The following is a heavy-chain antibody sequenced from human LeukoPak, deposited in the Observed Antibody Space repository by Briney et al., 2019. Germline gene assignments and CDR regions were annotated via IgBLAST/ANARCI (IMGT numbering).Heavy chain of an antibody. CDR1: GFAFSSYS. J-gene: IGHJ4*02. V-gene: IGHV3-21*01. Sequence: GGSLRLSCAASGFAFSSYSMNWVRQAPGKGLEWVSSLCGSSTYIYSANSLKGRFSISRDNAKNSLYLQMNSLRAEDTAVYFCARASLSEIIAAEAFFDSWGQGTLVTVSS. CDR3: ARASLSEIIAAEAFFDS. D-gene: IGHD6-13*01. CDR2: LCGSSTYI.